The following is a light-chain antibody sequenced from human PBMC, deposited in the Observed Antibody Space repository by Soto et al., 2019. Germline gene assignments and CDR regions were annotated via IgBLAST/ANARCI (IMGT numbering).Light chain of an antibody. CDR3: HQRQSWPRT. Sequence: EALLTQSPATLSLSPGDTATLSCGASQSVSSSLAWYQQKPGQAPRLLIYDASSRATGIPARFSGSGSGTDFTLTISSLEPEDFALYYCHQRQSWPRTFGQGTKVDIK. J-gene: IGKJ1*01. CDR2: DAS. CDR1: QSVSSS. V-gene: IGKV3-11*01.